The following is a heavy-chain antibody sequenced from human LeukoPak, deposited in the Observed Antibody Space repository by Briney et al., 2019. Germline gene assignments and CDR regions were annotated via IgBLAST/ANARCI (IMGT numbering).Heavy chain of an antibody. CDR1: GFTFSSYA. Sequence: PGRSLRLSCAASGFTFSSYAMHWVRQAPGKGLEWVAVISYDGSNKYYADSVKGRFTISRDNSKNTLYLQMNSLRAEDTAVYYGARDHPNCSGGSCYGPIDYWGQGTLVTVSS. V-gene: IGHV3-30*04. CDR3: ARDHPNCSGGSCYGPIDY. D-gene: IGHD2-15*01. CDR2: ISYDGSNK. J-gene: IGHJ4*02.